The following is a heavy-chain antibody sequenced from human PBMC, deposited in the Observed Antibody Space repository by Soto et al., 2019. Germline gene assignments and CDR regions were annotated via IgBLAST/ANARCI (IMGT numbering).Heavy chain of an antibody. CDR1: GGSIVYYY. Sequence: SETLSLTCTVSGGSIVYYYWNWIRQPPGKGLEWIGYIYYTGITSYNPSLKIRVTISVDTSTNQISLKLGSVTAADTAVYYCACLPARQYYHGVDVWGQGTTVTVSS. CDR2: IYYTGIT. CDR3: ACLPARQYYHGVDV. V-gene: IGHV4-59*01. D-gene: IGHD2-2*01. J-gene: IGHJ6*02.